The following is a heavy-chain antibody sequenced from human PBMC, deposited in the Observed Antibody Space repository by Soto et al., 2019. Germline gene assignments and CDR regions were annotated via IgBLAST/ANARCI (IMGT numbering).Heavy chain of an antibody. CDR1: GYTFTSYY. Sequence: ASVKVSCKASGYTFTSYYMHWVRQAPGQGLEWMGRINPSGGSTSYAQKFQGRVTMTRDTSTSTVYMELSSLRSEDTAVYYCARGQRSFRAYYYYMDVWGKGTTVTVSS. V-gene: IGHV1-46*01. CDR3: ARGQRSFRAYYYYMDV. D-gene: IGHD3-16*02. J-gene: IGHJ6*03. CDR2: INPSGGST.